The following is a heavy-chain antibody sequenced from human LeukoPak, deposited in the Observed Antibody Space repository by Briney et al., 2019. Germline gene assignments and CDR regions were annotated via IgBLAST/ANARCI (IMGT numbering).Heavy chain of an antibody. CDR2: INSDGSST. CDR1: GFTFSSYW. V-gene: IGHV3-74*01. Sequence: PGGSLRLSCAASGFTFSSYWMHWVRQAPGKGLVWVSRINSDGSSTSYADSVKGRFTISRDNAKNTLYLQMNSLRAEDTAAYYCASDSGSDDAFDIWGQGTMVTVSS. J-gene: IGHJ3*02. D-gene: IGHD1-26*01. CDR3: ASDSGSDDAFDI.